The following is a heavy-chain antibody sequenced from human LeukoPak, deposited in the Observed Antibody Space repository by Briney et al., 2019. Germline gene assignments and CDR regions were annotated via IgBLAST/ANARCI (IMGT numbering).Heavy chain of an antibody. Sequence: ASVKVSCKASGYTFTSYGISWVRQAPGQGLGWMGWISAYNGNTNYAQKLQGRVTMTTGTSTSTAYMELRSLRSDDTAVYYCARVVGTPYYDFWSGSYYMDVWGKGTTVTVSS. CDR2: ISAYNGNT. CDR1: GYTFTSYG. D-gene: IGHD3-3*01. V-gene: IGHV1-18*01. J-gene: IGHJ6*03. CDR3: ARVVGTPYYDFWSGSYYMDV.